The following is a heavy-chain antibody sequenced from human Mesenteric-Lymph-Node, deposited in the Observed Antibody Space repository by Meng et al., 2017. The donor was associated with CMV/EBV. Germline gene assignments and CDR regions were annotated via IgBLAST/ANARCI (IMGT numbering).Heavy chain of an antibody. CDR3: AKDPQFRFGELSWVG. Sequence: GESLKISCAASGFTFSSYAMNWVRQAPGKGLEWVSAITGGGSTTYYADSVKGRFTISRDNSRNTLYLQMNSLRAEDTAVYYCAKDPQFRFGELSWVGWGQGTLVTVSS. V-gene: IGHV3-23*01. D-gene: IGHD3-10*01. J-gene: IGHJ4*02. CDR2: ITGGGSTT. CDR1: GFTFSSYA.